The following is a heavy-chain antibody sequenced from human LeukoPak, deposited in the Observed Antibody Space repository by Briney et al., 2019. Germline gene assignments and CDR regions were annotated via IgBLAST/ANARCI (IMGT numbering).Heavy chain of an antibody. V-gene: IGHV4-59*13. Sequence: SETLSLTCTVSGGSISSYYWSWIRQPPGKGLEWIGFIYDSGNTNYNSSLKSRVTISVDTSKNQFSLKLSSVTAADTAVYYCARGGIIVGVDYWGLGTLVTVSS. D-gene: IGHD1-26*01. CDR3: ARGGIIVGVDY. J-gene: IGHJ4*02. CDR2: IYDSGNT. CDR1: GGSISSYY.